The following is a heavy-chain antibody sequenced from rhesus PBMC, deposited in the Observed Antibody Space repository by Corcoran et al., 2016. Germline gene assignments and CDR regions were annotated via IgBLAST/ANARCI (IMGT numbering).Heavy chain of an antibody. V-gene: IGHV1-111*02. J-gene: IGHJ4*01. CDR1: GYTFTDYS. CDR2: FDPEDGEA. Sequence: EVQLVQSGAEVKKPGASVKISCKASGYTFTDYSLHWVRQAPGKGLEWMGRFDPEDGEAIHAQKLQDRVTITADTSTDTAYMELSSLRSEDTAVYYCATGGSKSLDYWGQGVLVTVSS. CDR3: ATGGSKSLDY. D-gene: IGHD4-23*01.